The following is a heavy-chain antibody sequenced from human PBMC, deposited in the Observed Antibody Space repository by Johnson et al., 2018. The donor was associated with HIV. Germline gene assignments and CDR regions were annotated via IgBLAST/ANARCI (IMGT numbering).Heavy chain of an antibody. CDR2: IGTAGDT. CDR3: ASSITGAHRGAFDI. V-gene: IGHV3-13*01. J-gene: IGHJ3*02. D-gene: IGHD1-20*01. Sequence: MLLVESGGGVVQPGRSLRLSCAASGFTFSSYDMHWVRQATGKGLEWVSAIGTAGDTYYPGSVKGRFTISRENAKNSLYLQMNSLRAGDTAVYYCASSITGAHRGAFDIWGQGTMVTVSS. CDR1: GFTFSSYD.